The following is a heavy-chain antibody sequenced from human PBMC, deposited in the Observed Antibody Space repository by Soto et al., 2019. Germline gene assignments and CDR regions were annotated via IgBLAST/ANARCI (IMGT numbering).Heavy chain of an antibody. CDR2: IWYDGSNR. Sequence: QVQLVESGGGVVQPRTSLRLSCEASGFTISTHGMHWVRQAPRKGLEWVANIWYDGSNRFYADSVKGRFTISKDNSKNTFYLQMSSLRAEDTAVYYCAAEMIWNFHFDDWGQGTQVTVSS. J-gene: IGHJ4*02. D-gene: IGHD1-7*01. CDR3: AAEMIWNFHFDD. CDR1: GFTISTHG. V-gene: IGHV3-33*01.